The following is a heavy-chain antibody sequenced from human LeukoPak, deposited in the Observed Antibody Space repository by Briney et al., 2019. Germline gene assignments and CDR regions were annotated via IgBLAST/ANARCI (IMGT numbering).Heavy chain of an antibody. Sequence: WGSLRLSCAASGFTFSRFTMNWVRQAPGKGLEWVSDISGSGGSTYYADSVKGRFTISRDNSKNTLYLQMNSLGAEDTAVYYCAKDLRIMITFGGVIVKALDYWGQGTLVTVSS. V-gene: IGHV3-23*01. CDR1: GFTFSRFT. CDR3: AKDLRIMITFGGVIVKALDY. D-gene: IGHD3-16*02. J-gene: IGHJ4*02. CDR2: ISGSGGST.